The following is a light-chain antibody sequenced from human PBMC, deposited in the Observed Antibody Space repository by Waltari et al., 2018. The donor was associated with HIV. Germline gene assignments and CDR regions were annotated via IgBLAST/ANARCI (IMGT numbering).Light chain of an antibody. V-gene: IGKV2-28*01. CDR3: MQTLQSPWT. CDR2: LTS. J-gene: IGKJ1*01. CDR1: QSLLHTNGYNC. Sequence: DIVLTQSPLSLSVTPGEPASISCRSSQSLLHTNGYNCLNWYLQKPGQSPQVVIYLTSNRASGVPDRFSGSGSGTDFTLRISRVKSEDIGDYYCMQTLQSPWTFGPGTRVEV.